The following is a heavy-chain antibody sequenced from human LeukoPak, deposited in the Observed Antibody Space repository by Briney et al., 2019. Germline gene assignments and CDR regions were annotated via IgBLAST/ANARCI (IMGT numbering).Heavy chain of an antibody. V-gene: IGHV4-38-2*02. CDR2: IYQGGNI. D-gene: IGHD6-13*01. J-gene: IGHJ4*02. CDR3: ARDRWQQLSLGY. Sequence: PSGTLSLTCTVSGYSISGGYYWGWIRQPPGKGLEWIGSIYQGGNIYYNPSLKSRVTISVDTSKNQFALKLSSVTAADTAVYYCARDRWQQLSLGYWGQGTLVTVSS. CDR1: GYSISGGYY.